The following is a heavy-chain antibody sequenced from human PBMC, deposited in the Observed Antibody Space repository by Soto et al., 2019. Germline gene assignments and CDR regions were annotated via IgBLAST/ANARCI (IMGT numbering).Heavy chain of an antibody. J-gene: IGHJ6*02. CDR1: GGTFSSYA. CDR3: ARAQWMLRGKLVCMYD. V-gene: IGHV1-69*12. CDR2: IIPIIGTE. Sequence: QVQLVQSGAEVKKPGSSVKVSCKASGGTFSSYAISWVRQAPGQGLEWMGGIIPIIGTENYAQKFQDRVTITAEESTSTACMELSSLRSEDTAVYYCARAQWMLRGKLVCMYDWGQGTTVTVSS. D-gene: IGHD6-19*01.